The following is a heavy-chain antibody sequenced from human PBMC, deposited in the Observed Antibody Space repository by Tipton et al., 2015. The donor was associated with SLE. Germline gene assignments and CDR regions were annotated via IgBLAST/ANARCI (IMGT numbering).Heavy chain of an antibody. Sequence: TLSLTCTVSGGSFSDYYWSWVRQSPGKGLEDIGEINQSGSTFYNPSLKSRVTLSLETSKNQFSLRLNSVTAADTAVYYCARKWDIWGQGTMVTVSS. V-gene: IGHV4-34*01. CDR2: INQSGST. J-gene: IGHJ3*02. D-gene: IGHD2-8*01. CDR3: ARKWDI. CDR1: GGSFSDYY.